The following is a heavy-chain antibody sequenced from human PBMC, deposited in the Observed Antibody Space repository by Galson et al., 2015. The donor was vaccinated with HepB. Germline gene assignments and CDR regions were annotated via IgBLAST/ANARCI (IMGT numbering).Heavy chain of an antibody. CDR3: ARGPSIAAAGGIDY. V-gene: IGHV1-3*01. CDR2: INAGNGNT. Sequence: SVKVSCKASGYTFTSYAMHWVRQAPGQRLEWMGWINAGNGNTKYSQKFQGRVTITRDTSASTAYMELSSLRSEDTAVYYCARGPSIAAAGGIDYWGQGTLVTVSS. J-gene: IGHJ4*02. CDR1: GYTFTSYA. D-gene: IGHD6-13*01.